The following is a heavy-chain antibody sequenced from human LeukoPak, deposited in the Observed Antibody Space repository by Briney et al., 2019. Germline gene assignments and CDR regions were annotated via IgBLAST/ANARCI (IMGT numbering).Heavy chain of an antibody. CDR3: ARDHNWNYRDAFDI. V-gene: IGHV1-2*02. CDR1: GYTFTDYF. CDR2: INPNNGGT. D-gene: IGHD1-7*01. J-gene: IGHJ3*02. Sequence: GASVKVSCKPSGYTFTDYFIHWVRQAPGQGLEWMGWINPNNGGTNFAQKFQGRVTMTRDTSISTVHMELSRLRSDDTAIYFCARDHNWNYRDAFDIWGQGTMVTVSS.